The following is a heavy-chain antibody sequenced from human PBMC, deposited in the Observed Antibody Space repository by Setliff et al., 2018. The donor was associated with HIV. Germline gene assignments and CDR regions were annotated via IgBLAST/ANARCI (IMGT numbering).Heavy chain of an antibody. Sequence: SGPTLVNPTETLTLTCTVSGFSLSNTRMGVSWIRQPPGKALEWLAHIFSNDEKSYSISLKSRLTISKDTSKSQVVLTMTNMDPVDTATYYCARGLRYVDWLSPTYFDYWGHGTLVTVSS. CDR3: ARGLRYVDWLSPTYFDY. CDR2: IFSNDEK. D-gene: IGHD3-9*01. CDR1: GFSLSNTRMG. V-gene: IGHV2-26*01. J-gene: IGHJ4*01.